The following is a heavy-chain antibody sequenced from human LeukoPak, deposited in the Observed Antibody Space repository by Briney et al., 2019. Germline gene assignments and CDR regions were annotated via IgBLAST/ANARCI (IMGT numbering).Heavy chain of an antibody. CDR1: GFTFSSYG. CDR2: IWYDGSNK. J-gene: IGHJ3*02. CDR3: ARDIGRDGYNLGI. D-gene: IGHD5-24*01. Sequence: GRSLRLSCAPSGFTFSSYGMHWVRQAPGKGLEWVAVIWYDGSNKYYADSVKGRFTISRDNSKNTLYLQMNSLRAEDTAVYYGARDIGRDGYNLGICGQGTMVTVSS. V-gene: IGHV3-33*01.